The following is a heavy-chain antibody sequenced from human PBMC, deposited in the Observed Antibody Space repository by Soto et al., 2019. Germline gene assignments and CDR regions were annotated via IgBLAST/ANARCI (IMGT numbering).Heavy chain of an antibody. D-gene: IGHD6-13*01. CDR1: GGTFSSYA. Sequence: QVQLVQSGAEVKKPGSSVKVSCKASGGTFSSYAISWVRQAPGQGLEWMGGIIPIFGTANYAQKFQGRVTITADKSTSTAYMELSSLRSEDTAVYYCARSGRVRLGYSMRLDAFDIWGQGTMVTVSS. CDR2: IIPIFGTA. J-gene: IGHJ3*02. V-gene: IGHV1-69*06. CDR3: ARSGRVRLGYSMRLDAFDI.